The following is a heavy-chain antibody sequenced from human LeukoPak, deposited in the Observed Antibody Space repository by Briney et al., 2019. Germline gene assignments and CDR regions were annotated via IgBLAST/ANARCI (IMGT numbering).Heavy chain of an antibody. CDR3: ARSIEHFDY. CDR2: TWYRSNWYN. CDR1: GDSVSSNSAT. J-gene: IGHJ4*02. Sequence: SQTLSLTCGISGDSVSSNSATWDWIRQSPSRGLEWLGRTWYRSNWYNDSALSVRSRITINPDTSKNQFSLQLRSVTPEDTAVYYCARSIEHFDYWGQGILVTVSS. D-gene: IGHD5-24*01. V-gene: IGHV6-1*01.